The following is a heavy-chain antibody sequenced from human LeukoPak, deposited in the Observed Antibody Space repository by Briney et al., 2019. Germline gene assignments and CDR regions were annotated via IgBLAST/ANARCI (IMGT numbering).Heavy chain of an antibody. J-gene: IGHJ6*04. Sequence: GGSLRLSCAASGFTFSSYAMSWVRQAPGKGLEWVSAISGSGGSTYYADSVKGRSTISRDNSKNTLYLQMNSLRAEDTAVYYCAKDLSAGFGELSSDVWGKGTTVTVSS. CDR3: AKDLSAGFGELSSDV. V-gene: IGHV3-23*01. CDR1: GFTFSSYA. D-gene: IGHD3-10*01. CDR2: ISGSGGST.